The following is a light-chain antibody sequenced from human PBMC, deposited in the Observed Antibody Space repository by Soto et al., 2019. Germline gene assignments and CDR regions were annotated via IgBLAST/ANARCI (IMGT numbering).Light chain of an antibody. Sequence: QSVLTQPPSVSGAPGQRVTISCTGSSSNIGAGYDVHWYQQLPGTAPKLLIYNSIHRPSGVPARFSGSKSGTSASLAITGLRAEDEADYYCQSYDSSLSGSLFGGGTKLTVL. J-gene: IGLJ2*01. V-gene: IGLV1-40*01. CDR1: SSNIGAGYD. CDR2: NSI. CDR3: QSYDSSLSGSL.